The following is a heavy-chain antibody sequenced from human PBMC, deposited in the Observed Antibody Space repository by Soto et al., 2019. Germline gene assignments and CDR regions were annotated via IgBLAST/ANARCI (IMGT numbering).Heavy chain of an antibody. CDR3: ATRFYYHGMDV. CDR1: GYTFTNYD. CDR2: MNPNSGNT. J-gene: IGHJ6*02. V-gene: IGHV1-8*01. Sequence: QVQLVQSGAEVKKPGASVKVSCKASGYTFTNYDINWVRQATGQGLEWMGWMNPNSGNTDYAQKFQGRVTMTRNTSISTAYMELSGLRSEDTVVYYCATRFYYHGMDVWGQGTTVTVSS.